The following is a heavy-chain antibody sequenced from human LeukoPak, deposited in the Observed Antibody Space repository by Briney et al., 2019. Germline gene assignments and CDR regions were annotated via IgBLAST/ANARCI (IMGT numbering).Heavy chain of an antibody. CDR1: GYTFTSYG. CDR2: ISAYNGNT. V-gene: IGHV1-18*01. Sequence: GASVKVSCKASGYTFTSYGISWVRQAPGQGLEWMGWISAYNGNTNYAQKLQGRVTMTTDTSTSTAYMELRSLRSDDTAVYYCARGGYNWNDEDYYYGMDVWGQGTTVTVSS. CDR3: ARGGYNWNDEDYYYGMDV. D-gene: IGHD1-1*01. J-gene: IGHJ6*02.